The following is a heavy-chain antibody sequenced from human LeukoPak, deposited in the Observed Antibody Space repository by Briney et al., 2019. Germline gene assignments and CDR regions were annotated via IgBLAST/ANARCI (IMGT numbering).Heavy chain of an antibody. CDR2: INWNGGST. Sequence: GGSLRLSCAASGFTFDDYGMSWVRQAPGKGPEWVSGINWNGGSTGYADSVKGRFTISRDNAKNSLYLQMNSLRAEDTALYHCARGPCGGGGDCYSRVYYYYGMDVWGQGTTVTVSS. J-gene: IGHJ6*02. CDR1: GFTFDDYG. CDR3: ARGPCGGGGDCYSRVYYYYGMDV. V-gene: IGHV3-20*01. D-gene: IGHD2-21*02.